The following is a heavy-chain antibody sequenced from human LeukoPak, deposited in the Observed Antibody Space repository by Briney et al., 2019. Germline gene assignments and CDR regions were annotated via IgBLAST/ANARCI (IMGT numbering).Heavy chain of an antibody. Sequence: GESLKISCKGSGYSFTSYWIGWVRQMPGKGLEWMGIIYPGDSDTRYSPSFQGQVTISADKSISTAYLQWSSLKASATAMYYCASTSIVGATSDAFDTWGQGTMVTVSS. D-gene: IGHD1-26*01. CDR2: IYPGDSDT. V-gene: IGHV5-51*01. J-gene: IGHJ3*02. CDR1: GYSFTSYW. CDR3: ASTSIVGATSDAFDT.